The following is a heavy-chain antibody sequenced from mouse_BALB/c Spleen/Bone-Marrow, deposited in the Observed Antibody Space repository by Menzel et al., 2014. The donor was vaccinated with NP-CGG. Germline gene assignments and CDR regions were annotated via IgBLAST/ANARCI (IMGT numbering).Heavy chain of an antibody. D-gene: IGHD2-14*01. V-gene: IGHV1-77*01. Sequence: VQLQQSGAELARPGASVKLSCKASGYTFTDYYINWVRRRTGQGLEWIGEIYPGNGNTYYSEKFKGKATLTADKSSSTAYMQLSSLTSEDSAVYFCARGGYYRYDGFAYWGQGTLVTVSA. CDR2: IYPGNGNT. CDR1: GYTFTDYY. CDR3: ARGGYYRYDGFAY. J-gene: IGHJ3*01.